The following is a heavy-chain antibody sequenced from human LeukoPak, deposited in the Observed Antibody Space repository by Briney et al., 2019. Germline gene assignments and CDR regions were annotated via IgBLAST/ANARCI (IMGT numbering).Heavy chain of an antibody. CDR3: ARAPPDDSSGYYPPIRFDP. V-gene: IGHV1-69*13. Sequence: ASVKVSCKASGGTFISYAISWVRQAPGQGLEWMGGIIPIFGTANYAQKFQGKVTITADESTSTAYMELSSLRSEDTAVYYCARAPPDDSSGYYPPIRFDPWGQGTPVTVSS. CDR2: IIPIFGTA. CDR1: GGTFISYA. J-gene: IGHJ5*02. D-gene: IGHD3-22*01.